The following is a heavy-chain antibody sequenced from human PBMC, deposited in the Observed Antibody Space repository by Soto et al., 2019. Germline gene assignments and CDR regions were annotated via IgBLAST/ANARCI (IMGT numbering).Heavy chain of an antibody. CDR1: GYTLTGYY. Sequence: ASVKVSCKASGYTLTGYYMHWVRQAPGQGLEWMGWINPNSGGTNYAQKFQGRVTMTRDTSISTAYMELSRLRSYDTAVYYCARDYYGSGSYYNPYYFDYWGQGTLVTVSS. J-gene: IGHJ4*02. D-gene: IGHD3-10*01. CDR3: ARDYYGSGSYYNPYYFDY. V-gene: IGHV1-2*02. CDR2: INPNSGGT.